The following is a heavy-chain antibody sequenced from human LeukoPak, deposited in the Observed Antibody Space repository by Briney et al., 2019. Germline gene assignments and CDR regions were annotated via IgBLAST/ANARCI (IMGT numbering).Heavy chain of an antibody. CDR2: IYYSGGT. J-gene: IGHJ4*02. V-gene: IGHV4-39*07. Sequence: SETLSLTCTVSGGSISSSSYYWGWIRQPPGKGLEGIGSIYYSGGTYNNPSLKRRVTISVDTSKNPFSLKLRSVTAADTAVYYCARFNSGSYQHYFDYWGQGTLVTASS. CDR3: ARFNSGSYQHYFDY. D-gene: IGHD1-26*01. CDR1: GGSISSSSYY.